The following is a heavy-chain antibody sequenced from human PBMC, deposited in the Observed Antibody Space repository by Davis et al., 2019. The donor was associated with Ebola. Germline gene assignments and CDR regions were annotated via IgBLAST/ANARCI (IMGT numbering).Heavy chain of an antibody. Sequence: QTLSLTCAVYVGSFSGYYSSCIRHPPGKGLEWFGELNDGGSTNYTPSLKSRVTISVDTSKNQFSLKLSSVTAADTAVYYCAREVLLWFGELYSEGYGMDVWGKGTTVTVSS. CDR2: LNDGGST. CDR3: AREVLLWFGELYSEGYGMDV. CDR1: VGSFSGYY. V-gene: IGHV4-34*01. D-gene: IGHD3-10*01. J-gene: IGHJ6*04.